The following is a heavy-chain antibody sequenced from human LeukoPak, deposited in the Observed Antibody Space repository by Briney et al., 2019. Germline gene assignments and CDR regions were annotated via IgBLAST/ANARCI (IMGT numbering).Heavy chain of an antibody. V-gene: IGHV1-69*13. CDR1: GYTLTELS. D-gene: IGHD2-15*01. Sequence: SVKVSCKVSGYTLTELSMHWVRQAPGQGLEWMGGIIPIFGTANYAQKFQGRVTITADESTSTAYMELSSLRSEDTAVYYCASGQVDCSGGSCYIIDYWGQGTLVTVSS. J-gene: IGHJ4*02. CDR3: ASGQVDCSGGSCYIIDY. CDR2: IIPIFGTA.